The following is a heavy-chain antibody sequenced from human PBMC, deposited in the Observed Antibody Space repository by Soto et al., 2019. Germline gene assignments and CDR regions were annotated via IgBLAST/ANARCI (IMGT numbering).Heavy chain of an antibody. CDR2: IYSGGST. CDR3: ARDTPGIAAAGTAYYYYGMDV. CDR1: GFTVSSNY. D-gene: IGHD6-13*01. J-gene: IGHJ6*02. Sequence: EVQLVETGGGLIQPGGSLRLSCAASGFTVSSNYMSWVRQAPGKGLEWVSVIYSGGSTYYADSVKGRFTISSDNSKNTLYLQMNSLRAEDTAVYYCARDTPGIAAAGTAYYYYGMDVWGQGTTVTVSS. V-gene: IGHV3-53*02.